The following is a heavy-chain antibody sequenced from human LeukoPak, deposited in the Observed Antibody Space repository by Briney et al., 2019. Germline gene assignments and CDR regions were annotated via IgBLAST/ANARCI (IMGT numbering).Heavy chain of an antibody. Sequence: GGSLRLSCAASGFTFSSYEMNWVRQAPGKGLEWVSSINGSGDKTYYADSVKGRFTISRDNSKNTLYLQMNSLRAEDTAVYYCAKPARTDYADYWGQGTLVTVSS. CDR2: INGSGDKT. CDR1: GFTFSSYE. V-gene: IGHV3-23*01. D-gene: IGHD1-14*01. CDR3: AKPARTDYADY. J-gene: IGHJ4*02.